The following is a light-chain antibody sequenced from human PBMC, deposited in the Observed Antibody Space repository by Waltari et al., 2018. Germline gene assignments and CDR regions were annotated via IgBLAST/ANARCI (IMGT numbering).Light chain of an antibody. J-gene: IGKJ2*01. V-gene: IGKV3-11*01. Sequence: EIVLTQSPATLSLSLAETATLSCRASQSVGTYLAWYQQKPGQAPRLLIYDASNRATGIPDRFRGSGSGTDFTLTISSLEPEDFALYYCQQRSSWTPHTFGQGARLEIK. CDR2: DAS. CDR3: QQRSSWTPHT. CDR1: QSVGTY.